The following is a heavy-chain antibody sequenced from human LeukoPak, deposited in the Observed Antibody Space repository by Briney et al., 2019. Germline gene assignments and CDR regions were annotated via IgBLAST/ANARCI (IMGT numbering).Heavy chain of an antibody. V-gene: IGHV1-18*01. J-gene: IGHJ5*02. CDR1: GYTFTSHG. D-gene: IGHD4-17*01. CDR3: ARDTMVTSNWFDP. Sequence: ASVKVSCKASGYTFTSHGISWVRQAPGQGLEGMGWISAYNGNTEYAEKFQGRVTMTTDTSTSTAYMELRSLGSDDTAVYYCARDTMVTSNWFDPWGQGTLVTVSS. CDR2: ISAYNGNT.